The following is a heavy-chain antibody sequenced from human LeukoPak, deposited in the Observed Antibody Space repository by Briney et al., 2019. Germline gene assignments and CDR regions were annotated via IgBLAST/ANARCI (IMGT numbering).Heavy chain of an antibody. Sequence: GGSLRLSCGASGFTFSSYGMHWVRQAPGKGLEWVAVIWYDGSNKYYPASVKGRFTISRDNSANTLYLQMNSLRGEDTAVYYCARGTNWNYFDHWGQGTPVTVSS. D-gene: IGHD1-20*01. CDR2: IWYDGSNK. V-gene: IGHV3-33*01. CDR1: GFTFSSYG. J-gene: IGHJ4*02. CDR3: ARGTNWNYFDH.